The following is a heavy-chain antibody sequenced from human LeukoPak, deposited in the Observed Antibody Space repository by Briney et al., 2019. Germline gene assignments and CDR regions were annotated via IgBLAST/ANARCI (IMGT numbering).Heavy chain of an antibody. Sequence: GESLKISCKGSGYSFTSYWIGWVRQMPGKGLEWMGIIYPGDSDTRYSPSFQGQVTISVDKSISTAYVQWSSLEASDTAICYCARYGIKGCCSTNCFTSYFYYGMDVWGQGTTVTVSS. CDR2: IYPGDSDT. J-gene: IGHJ6*02. CDR3: ARYGIKGCCSTNCFTSYFYYGMDV. V-gene: IGHV5-51*01. D-gene: IGHD2-2*02. CDR1: GYSFTSYW.